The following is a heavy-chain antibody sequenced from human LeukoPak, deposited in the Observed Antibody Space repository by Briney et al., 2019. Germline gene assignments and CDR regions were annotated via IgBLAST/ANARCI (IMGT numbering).Heavy chain of an antibody. CDR1: GFTFSSYA. Sequence: SGGSLTLSCAASGFTFSSYAMHWVRQAPGKGLEYVSSISRNVGSTYYADSVKGRFHASRDTSKNTLYLPMGSLSAEDMAVYYCARVRYYGSGDYYFDYWGQGTLVTVSS. V-gene: IGHV3-64*02. CDR2: ISRNVGST. CDR3: ARVRYYGSGDYYFDY. J-gene: IGHJ4*02. D-gene: IGHD3-10*01.